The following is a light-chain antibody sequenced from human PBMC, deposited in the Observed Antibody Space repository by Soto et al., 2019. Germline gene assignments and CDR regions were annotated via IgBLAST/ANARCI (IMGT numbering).Light chain of an antibody. J-gene: IGLJ1*01. V-gene: IGLV1-40*01. Sequence: QYVLTQPPSVSGAPGQRVTISCSGTSSSIGAGYEVHWYHQLPGTAPKLVVYGNGNRPSGVPGRLSASKSGTSASLAIPGLQAEDEGHYYCQSYDKRLTAYVFGTGTKVTVL. CDR2: GNG. CDR3: QSYDKRLTAYV. CDR1: SSSIGAGYE.